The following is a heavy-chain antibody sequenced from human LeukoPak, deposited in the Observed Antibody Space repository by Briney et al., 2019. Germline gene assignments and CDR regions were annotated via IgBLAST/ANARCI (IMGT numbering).Heavy chain of an antibody. CDR1: GGSFSGYY. CDR3: ALHYYYYYYYMDV. V-gene: IGHV4-34*01. J-gene: IGHJ6*03. Sequence: PSETLSLTCAVYGGSFSGYYWSWIRQPPGKGLEWIGEINHSGSTNYNPSLKSRVTISVDTSKNQFSLKLSSVTAADTAAYYCALHYYYYYYYMDVWGKGTTVTVSS. CDR2: INHSGST.